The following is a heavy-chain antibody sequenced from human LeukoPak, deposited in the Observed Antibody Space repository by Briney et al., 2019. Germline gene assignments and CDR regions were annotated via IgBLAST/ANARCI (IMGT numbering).Heavy chain of an antibody. V-gene: IGHV3-21*01. J-gene: IGHJ4*02. CDR1: GFTFSSYS. D-gene: IGHD3-10*01. CDR3: ASVGIWFGEFDY. CDR2: ISSSSSYI. Sequence: KTGGSLRLSCAASGFTFSSYSMNWVRQAPGKGLEWVSSISSSSSYIYYADSVKGRFTISRDNAKNSLYLQMNSLRADDTAVYYCASVGIWFGEFDYWGQETLVTVSS.